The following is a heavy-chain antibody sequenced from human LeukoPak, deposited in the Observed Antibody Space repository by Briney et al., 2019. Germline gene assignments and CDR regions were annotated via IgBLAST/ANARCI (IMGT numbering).Heavy chain of an antibody. Sequence: SETLSLTCTVSGYSISSGYYWGWIRQPPGKGLEWIGNIYHSGRTYYNPSLKSRVTISVDTSKNRFSLKLSSVTAADTAVYYCARDGSLGASGGDYWGQGTLVIVSS. D-gene: IGHD3-16*01. J-gene: IGHJ4*02. CDR2: IYHSGRT. CDR1: GYSISSGYY. CDR3: ARDGSLGASGGDY. V-gene: IGHV4-38-2*02.